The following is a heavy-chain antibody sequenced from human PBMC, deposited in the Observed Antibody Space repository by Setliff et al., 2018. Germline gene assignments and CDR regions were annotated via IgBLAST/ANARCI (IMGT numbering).Heavy chain of an antibody. Sequence: ASVKVSCKASGYTFTSYGISWVRQAPGQGLEWMGWISAYNGNTNYAQKLQGRFTISRDNAKNSLYLQMNSLRTEDTAVYYCARDVLQFLEWPQYFQHWGQGTLVTVSS. CDR1: GYTFTSYG. J-gene: IGHJ1*01. V-gene: IGHV1-18*01. D-gene: IGHD3-3*01. CDR3: ARDVLQFLEWPQYFQH. CDR2: ISAYNGNT.